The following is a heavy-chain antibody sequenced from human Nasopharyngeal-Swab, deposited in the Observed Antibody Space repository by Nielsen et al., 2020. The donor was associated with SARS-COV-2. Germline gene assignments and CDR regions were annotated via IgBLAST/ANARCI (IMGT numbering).Heavy chain of an antibody. D-gene: IGHD3-16*01. Sequence: GEFLEIFWAGFGFTFSSYDMHWVRQATGKGLEWVSAIGTAGDTYYPGSVKGRFTISRENAKNSLYLQMNSLRAGDTAVYYCARDIDDYVWGSYFDYWGQGTLVTVSS. CDR3: ARDIDDYVWGSYFDY. CDR2: IGTAGDT. J-gene: IGHJ4*02. V-gene: IGHV3-13*01. CDR1: GFTFSSYD.